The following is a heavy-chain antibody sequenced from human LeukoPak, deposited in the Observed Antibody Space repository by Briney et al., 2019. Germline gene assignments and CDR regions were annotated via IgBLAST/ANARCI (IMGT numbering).Heavy chain of an antibody. CDR3: ARVGPDRDFDY. CDR1: GYTFTNYG. Sequence: GASVKVSCKASGYTFTNYGISWVRQAPGQGLEWMGWISPYNGNTNYAQNLQGRVTLTTDTSTSTAYMELRSLRSDDTAVYYCARVGPDRDFDYWGQGTLVTVSS. D-gene: IGHD1-14*01. V-gene: IGHV1-18*01. J-gene: IGHJ4*02. CDR2: ISPYNGNT.